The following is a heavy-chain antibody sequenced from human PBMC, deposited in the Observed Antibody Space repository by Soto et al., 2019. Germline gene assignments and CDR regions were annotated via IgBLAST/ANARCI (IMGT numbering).Heavy chain of an antibody. CDR1: GFTFDDFA. Sequence: EVQLVESGGGLVQPGRSLRLSCATSGFTFDDFAMYWVRQAPGKGLEWVSGISWNSGSIDYADSVKGRFTISRDSAKNSLYLQTNSLRAEDTALYYCAKGSYYYYGMDVWGQGTTVTVSS. CDR2: ISWNSGSI. V-gene: IGHV3-9*01. CDR3: AKGSYYYYGMDV. J-gene: IGHJ6*02.